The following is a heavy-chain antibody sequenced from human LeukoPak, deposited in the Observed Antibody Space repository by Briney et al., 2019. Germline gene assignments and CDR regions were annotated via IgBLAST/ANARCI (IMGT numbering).Heavy chain of an antibody. D-gene: IGHD3/OR15-3a*01. CDR3: AKQWRGTGDAFDI. Sequence: GGSLRLSCAASGFTFSSYTMSWLRQAPEKGLEWVSSISGSGVSTYYADYVKGRFTLSRDNSKNTLYLQINSLRAEDTAVYYCAKQWRGTGDAFDIWGQGTMVTVSS. CDR2: ISGSGVST. CDR1: GFTFSSYT. V-gene: IGHV3-23*01. J-gene: IGHJ3*02.